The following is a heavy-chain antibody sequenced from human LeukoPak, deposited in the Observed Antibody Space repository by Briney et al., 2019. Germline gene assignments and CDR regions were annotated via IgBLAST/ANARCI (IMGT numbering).Heavy chain of an antibody. J-gene: IGHJ4*02. D-gene: IGHD6-13*01. Sequence: GGSLRLSCAASGFTFSSYAMSWVRQAPGKGLEWVSAISGSGGSTYYADSVKGRFTISRDNSKNTLYLQMNSQKTEDTAVYYCTTGGYSSSWYSGYWGQGTLVTVSS. CDR2: ISGSGGST. CDR1: GFTFSSYA. CDR3: TTGGYSSSWYSGY. V-gene: IGHV3-23*01.